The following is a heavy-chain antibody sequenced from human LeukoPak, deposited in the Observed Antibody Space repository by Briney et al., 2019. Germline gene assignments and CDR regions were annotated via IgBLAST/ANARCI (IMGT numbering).Heavy chain of an antibody. J-gene: IGHJ4*02. CDR3: ARGRRDDYNPYYFDY. D-gene: IGHD5-24*01. Sequence: GGSLRLSCAASGFTVSSNYMSWVRQAPGKGLEWVSVIYSGGSTYYADSVKGRFTISRDNSKNTLYLQMNSLRAEDTAVYYCARGRRDDYNPYYFDYWGQGTLVTVSS. V-gene: IGHV3-53*01. CDR1: GFTVSSNY. CDR2: IYSGGST.